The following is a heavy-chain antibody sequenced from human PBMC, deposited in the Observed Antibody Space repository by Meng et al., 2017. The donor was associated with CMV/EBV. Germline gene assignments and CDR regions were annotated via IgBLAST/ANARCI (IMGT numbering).Heavy chain of an antibody. Sequence: ASVKVSCKASGYTFTGYYMHWVRQAPGQGLEWMGWINPNSGGTNYAQKFQGRVTMTRDTSISTAYMELSRLRSDDTAVYYCARWGGTYRLALGYFDYWGQGTLVTVPQ. J-gene: IGHJ4*02. CDR3: ARWGGTYRLALGYFDY. CDR2: INPNSGGT. CDR1: GYTFTGYY. V-gene: IGHV1-2*02. D-gene: IGHD6-19*01.